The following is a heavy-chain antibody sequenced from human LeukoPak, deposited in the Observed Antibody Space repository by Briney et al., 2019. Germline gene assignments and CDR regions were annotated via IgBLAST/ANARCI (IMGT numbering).Heavy chain of an antibody. CDR1: GFAFSTYA. CDR2: ISSSGDST. CDR3: AKRAVAIAATPWFDY. D-gene: IGHD2-15*01. V-gene: IGHV3-23*01. Sequence: PGGSLRLSCTASGFAFSTYAMSWVRQAPGKGPEGVSDISSSGDSTYYADSVEGRFTISRDNSKNTLYLQLNSLRADDTAVYYCAKRAVAIAATPWFDYWGQGTLVTVSS. J-gene: IGHJ4*02.